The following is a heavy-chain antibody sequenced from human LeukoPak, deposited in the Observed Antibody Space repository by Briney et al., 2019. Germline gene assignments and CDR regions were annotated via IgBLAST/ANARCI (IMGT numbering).Heavy chain of an antibody. CDR2: LSDGGAST. CDR3: AKLNGYSIYDSFDY. J-gene: IGHJ4*02. D-gene: IGHD5/OR15-5a*01. V-gene: IGHV3-23*01. Sequence: GGSLRLSCAASGFTFSRNAMSWVRQGPGKGLEWVSGLSDGGASTDYADSVKGWFTISSDNSKDTLYLQMNSLRADDTAVYYCAKLNGYSIYDSFDYWGQGTLVTVSS. CDR1: GFTFSRNA.